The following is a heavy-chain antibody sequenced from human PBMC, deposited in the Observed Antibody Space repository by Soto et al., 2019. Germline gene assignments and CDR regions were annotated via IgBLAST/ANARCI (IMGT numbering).Heavy chain of an antibody. V-gene: IGHV1-8*02. D-gene: IGHD2-15*01. CDR3: ARVAVAARPRWYNWFDP. CDR1: GGTFSTYG. J-gene: IGHJ5*02. CDR2: MNPNSGET. Sequence: GASVKFSCKASGGTFSTYGINWVRQATGQGLEWIGWMNPNSGETGYAQKFQGRVTMTRSASLSTAYLELSSLRSEDTAVYYCARVAVAARPRWYNWFDPWGQGTLVTVSS.